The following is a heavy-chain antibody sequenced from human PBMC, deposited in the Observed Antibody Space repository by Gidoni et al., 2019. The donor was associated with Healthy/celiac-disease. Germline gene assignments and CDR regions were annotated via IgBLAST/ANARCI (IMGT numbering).Heavy chain of an antibody. CDR2: IRSKANSYAT. V-gene: IGHV3-73*02. Sequence: EVQLVESGGGLVQPGGSLKLSCAASGFTFSGSAMHWVRQASGKGLEWVGRIRSKANSYATAYAASVKGRFTISRDDSKNTAYLQMNSLKTEDTAVYYCTRQYCTNGVCYTAGYFDYWGQGTLVTVSS. CDR3: TRQYCTNGVCYTAGYFDY. CDR1: GFTFSGSA. D-gene: IGHD2-8*01. J-gene: IGHJ4*02.